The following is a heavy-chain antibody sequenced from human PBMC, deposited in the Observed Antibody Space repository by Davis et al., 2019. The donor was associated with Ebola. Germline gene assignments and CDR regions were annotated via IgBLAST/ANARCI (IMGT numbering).Heavy chain of an antibody. CDR3: ARDSVGYDILTGYYNWFDP. J-gene: IGHJ5*02. V-gene: IGHV4-59*01. CDR2: MYYSQGT. CDR1: GGSISGYY. D-gene: IGHD3-9*01. Sequence: SETLSLTCTLSGGSISGYYLTWIRQPPGKGLEWIGYMYYSQGTNYNPSLKSRVTISVDTSKNQFSLKLSSVTAADTAVYYCARDSVGYDILTGYYNWFDPWGQGTLVTVSS.